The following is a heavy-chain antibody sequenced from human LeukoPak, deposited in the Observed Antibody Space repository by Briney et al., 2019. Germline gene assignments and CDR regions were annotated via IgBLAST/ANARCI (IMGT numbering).Heavy chain of an antibody. V-gene: IGHV3-23*01. J-gene: IGHJ4*02. D-gene: IGHD3-22*01. CDR3: AKYYHSSGYSDY. CDR2: ISGSGGST. Sequence: GSLRLSCAASGFTFSSYAMSWVRQAPGKGLEWVSAISGSGGSTYYADSVKGRFTISRDNSKNTLYLQMNSLRAEDTAVYYCAKYYHSSGYSDYWGQGTLVTVSS. CDR1: GFTFSSYA.